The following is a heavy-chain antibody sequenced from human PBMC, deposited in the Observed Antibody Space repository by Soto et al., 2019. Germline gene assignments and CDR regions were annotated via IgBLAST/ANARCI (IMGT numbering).Heavy chain of an antibody. D-gene: IGHD4-17*01. CDR3: ARDYGVSYGMDV. CDR2: IYYSGST. J-gene: IGHJ6*02. V-gene: IGHV4-31*03. CDR1: GGSISSGGYY. Sequence: SETLSLTCTVSGGSISSGGYYWSWIRQHPGKGLEWIGYIYYSGSTYYNPSLKSRVTISVDTSKNQFSLKLSSVTAADTAVYYCARDYGVSYGMDVWGQGTTVTVSS.